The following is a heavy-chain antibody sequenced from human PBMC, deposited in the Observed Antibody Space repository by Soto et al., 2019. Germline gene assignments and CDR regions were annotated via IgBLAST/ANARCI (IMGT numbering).Heavy chain of an antibody. CDR2: ISFDGRNQ. V-gene: IGHV3-30*18. Sequence: PGGSLRLSCAASGFTFLSYGIHWVRQAPGKGLEWVALISFDGRNQYYGDSVKGRFTVSRDNSKNVVYLQVSSLRPEDTAVYYCAKGGLYGDYTDSWGQGTLVTVSS. D-gene: IGHD3-16*01. J-gene: IGHJ4*02. CDR1: GFTFLSYG. CDR3: AKGGLYGDYTDS.